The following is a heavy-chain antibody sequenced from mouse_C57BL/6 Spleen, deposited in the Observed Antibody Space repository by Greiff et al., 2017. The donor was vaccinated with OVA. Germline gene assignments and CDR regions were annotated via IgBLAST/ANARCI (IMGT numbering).Heavy chain of an antibody. V-gene: IGHV5-9-1*02. CDR2: ISSGGDYI. CDR1: GFTFSSYA. CDR3: TRDRDGSWYFDV. D-gene: IGHD2-3*01. J-gene: IGHJ1*03. Sequence: EVQLQQSGEGLVKPGGSLKLSCAASGFTFSSYAMSWVRQTPEKRLEWVAYISSGGDYIYYADTVKGRFTISRDNARNTLYLQMSSLKSEDTAMYYCTRDRDGSWYFDVWGTGTTVTVSS.